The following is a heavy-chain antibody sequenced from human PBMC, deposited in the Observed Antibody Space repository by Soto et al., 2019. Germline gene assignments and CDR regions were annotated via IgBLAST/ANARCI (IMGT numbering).Heavy chain of an antibody. D-gene: IGHD1-26*01. V-gene: IGHV3-30-3*01. CDR3: ARDILKKFGSPTPHYYYYYGMGV. Sequence: PGGSLRLSCAASGFTFSSYAMHWVRQAPGKGLEWVAVISYDGSNKYYADSVKGRFTISRDNSKNTLYLQMNSLRAEDTAVYYCARDILKKFGSPTPHYYYYYGMGVWGQGTTVTVSS. CDR1: GFTFSSYA. J-gene: IGHJ6*02. CDR2: ISYDGSNK.